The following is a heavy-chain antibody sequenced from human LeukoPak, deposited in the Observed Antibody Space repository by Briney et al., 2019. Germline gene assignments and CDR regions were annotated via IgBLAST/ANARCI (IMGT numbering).Heavy chain of an antibody. CDR2: IYYSGST. CDR3: ARLELRDYYYYGMDV. CDR1: GFTFSDYS. J-gene: IGHJ6*02. D-gene: IGHD1-26*01. Sequence: GSLRLSCGGSGFTFSDYSRSWVRQAPGKGLEWIGYIYYSGSTNYNPSLKSRVTISVDTSKNQFSLKLSSVTAADTAVYYCARLELRDYYYYGMDVWGQGTTVTVSS. V-gene: IGHV4-59*08.